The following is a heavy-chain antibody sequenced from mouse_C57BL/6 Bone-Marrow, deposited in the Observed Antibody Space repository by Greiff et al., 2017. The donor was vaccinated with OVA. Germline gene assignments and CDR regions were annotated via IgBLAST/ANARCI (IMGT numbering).Heavy chain of an antibody. D-gene: IGHD2-4*01. V-gene: IGHV1-34*01. Sequence: EVKLMESGPELVKPGASVKMSCKASGYTFTDYYMHWVKQSHGKSLEWIGYIYPNNGGNGYNQKFKGKATLTVDKSSSTAYMELRSLTSEDSAVYYCARGIYYDYYYYAMDYWGQGTSVTVSS. J-gene: IGHJ4*01. CDR3: ARGIYYDYYYYAMDY. CDR2: IYPNNGGN. CDR1: GYTFTDYY.